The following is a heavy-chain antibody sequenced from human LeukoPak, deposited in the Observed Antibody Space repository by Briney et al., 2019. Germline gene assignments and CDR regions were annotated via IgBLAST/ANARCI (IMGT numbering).Heavy chain of an antibody. CDR1: GISISDGRYY. CDR2: KYYSGSA. Sequence: SQTLSLTCNVSGISISDGRYYCAWIRQRPGRGLECIGYKYYSGSAKYNPSLKSRLTISIDTPENQFSLHLSSVTAADTAMYYCATPYCSSLSCLDVFNIWGQGRMVTVSS. CDR3: ATPYCSSLSCLDVFNI. V-gene: IGHV4-31*03. D-gene: IGHD2-2*01. J-gene: IGHJ3*02.